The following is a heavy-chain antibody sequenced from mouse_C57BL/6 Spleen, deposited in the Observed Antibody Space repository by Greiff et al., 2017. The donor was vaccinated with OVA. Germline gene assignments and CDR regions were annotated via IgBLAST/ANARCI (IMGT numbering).Heavy chain of an antibody. CDR3: ARSGARVTTGDGFAD. D-gene: IGHD2-2*01. J-gene: IGHJ3*01. Sequence: VQLQQPGAELVRPGTSVKLSCKASGYTFTSYWMHWVKQRPGQGLEWIGVIDPSDSYTNYNQKFKGKATLTVDTSSSTAYMQLSSLTSEDSAVYYCARSGARVTTGDGFADWGQGTLVTVSA. V-gene: IGHV1-59*01. CDR2: IDPSDSYT. CDR1: GYTFTSYW.